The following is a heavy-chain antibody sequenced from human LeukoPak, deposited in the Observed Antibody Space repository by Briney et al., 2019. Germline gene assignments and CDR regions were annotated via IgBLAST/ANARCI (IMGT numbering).Heavy chain of an antibody. D-gene: IGHD3-3*01. CDR3: ARDDDVWSGWGH. V-gene: IGHV3-7*01. CDR1: GFPFSTYW. Sequence: GGSLRLSCTASGFPFSTYWLSWVRQAPGKGLEWVANINQDGGGEYYAGSVKGRFTIARGNAKNSLYLQMNSLRAEDTAVYYCARDDDVWSGWGHWGRGTLVTVSS. CDR2: INQDGGGE. J-gene: IGHJ4*02.